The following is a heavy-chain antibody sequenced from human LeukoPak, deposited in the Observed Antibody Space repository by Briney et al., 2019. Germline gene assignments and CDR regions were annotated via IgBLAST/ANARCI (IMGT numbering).Heavy chain of an antibody. CDR1: GFTFSSYE. D-gene: IGHD5-24*01. CDR2: ISSSGSTI. J-gene: IGHJ3*02. CDR3: AREAATIWNDAFDI. V-gene: IGHV3-48*03. Sequence: GGSLRLSCAASGFTFSSYEMKWVRQAPGKGLEWVSYISSSGSTIYYADSVKGRFTISRDNAKNSLYLQMNSLRAEDTAVYYCAREAATIWNDAFDIWGQGTMVTVSS.